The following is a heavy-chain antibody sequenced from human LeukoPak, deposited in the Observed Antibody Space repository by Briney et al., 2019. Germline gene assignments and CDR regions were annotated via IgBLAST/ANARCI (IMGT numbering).Heavy chain of an antibody. Sequence: MAGGSLRLSCAASGFTFSDYYMSWMRQAPGKGLEWLSHFSSSSSFTHYADSVEGRFTISRDNAKNSLYLQMNSLRAEDTALYYCARDLFSGYDPRTFDLWGQGTLVT. V-gene: IGHV3-11*06. J-gene: IGHJ4*02. D-gene: IGHD5-12*01. CDR1: GFTFSDYY. CDR2: FSSSSSFT. CDR3: ARDLFSGYDPRTFDL.